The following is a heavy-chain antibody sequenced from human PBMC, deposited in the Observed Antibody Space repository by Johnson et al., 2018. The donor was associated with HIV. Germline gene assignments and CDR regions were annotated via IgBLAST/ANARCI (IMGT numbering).Heavy chain of an antibody. CDR1: GFTFSNYW. V-gene: IGHV3-23*04. CDR2: IRYSGDTT. D-gene: IGHD3-22*01. Sequence: EVQLVESGGGLVQPGGSLRLSCAASGFTFSNYWMEWVRQAPGKVLVWVSSIRYSGDTTYYADSVKDRFTISRDNSKNTLYLQMNSLKIEDTAVYYCATVVVITQDAFDIWGQGTMVTVSS. J-gene: IGHJ3*02. CDR3: ATVVVITQDAFDI.